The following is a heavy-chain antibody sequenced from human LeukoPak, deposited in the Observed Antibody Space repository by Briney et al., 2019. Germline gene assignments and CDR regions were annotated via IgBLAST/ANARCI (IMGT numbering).Heavy chain of an antibody. D-gene: IGHD5-12*01. V-gene: IGHV4-59*01. CDR2: IHNSGTS. Sequence: SETLSLTCTVSDDSISDYYRGWIRQPPGKGLEWIGYIHNSGTSTYNLSLKSRVTISADTSKNQFSLKLNSMATADTAVYYCTRGAGWLVDYWGQGILVTVSS. CDR1: DDSISDYY. J-gene: IGHJ4*02. CDR3: TRGAGWLVDY.